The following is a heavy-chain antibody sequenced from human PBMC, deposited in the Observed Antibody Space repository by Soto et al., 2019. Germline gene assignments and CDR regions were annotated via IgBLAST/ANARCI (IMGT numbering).Heavy chain of an antibody. V-gene: IGHV1-18*01. D-gene: IGHD4-17*01. CDR2: ISAYNGNT. J-gene: IGHJ1*01. CDR3: ARGSTVTSSAEYFQH. CDR1: GYTFTSYG. Sequence: QVQLLQSGAEVKKHGASVKVSCKASGYTFTSYGISWVRQAPGQGLEWMGWISAYNGNTNYAQKLQGRDTMTTDTYTSTAYMELRSLRSDDTAVYYCARGSTVTSSAEYFQHWGQGTLVTVSS.